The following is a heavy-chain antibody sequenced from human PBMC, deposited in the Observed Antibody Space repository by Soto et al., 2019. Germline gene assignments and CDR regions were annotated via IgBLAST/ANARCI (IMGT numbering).Heavy chain of an antibody. CDR3: AKGGEGSCSKTSCLYFSDY. D-gene: IGHD2-2*01. CDR1: GFTFSTYA. J-gene: IGHJ4*02. Sequence: EVQLLDSGGGLVRPGGSQRLSCAASGFTFSTYAMSWVRQAPGKGLEWVSTISGSGDSTYYANSVKGRFTISRDNSRNTLDLQMNSLRVDDTAVYYCAKGGEGSCSKTSCLYFSDYWGQGTLVTVSS. V-gene: IGHV3-23*01. CDR2: ISGSGDST.